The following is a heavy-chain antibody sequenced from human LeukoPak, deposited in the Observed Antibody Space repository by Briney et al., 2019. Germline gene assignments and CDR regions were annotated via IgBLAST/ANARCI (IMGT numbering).Heavy chain of an antibody. D-gene: IGHD1-26*01. Sequence: SETLSLTCTVSGGSISSYYWGWIRQPPGKGLEWIGYIYYSGSTNYNPPLKSRVTISVDTSKNQFSLKLSSVTAADTAVYYCARRIVGAIAPWGQGTLVTVSS. J-gene: IGHJ5*02. CDR3: ARRIVGAIAP. CDR1: GGSISSYY. V-gene: IGHV4-59*01. CDR2: IYYSGST.